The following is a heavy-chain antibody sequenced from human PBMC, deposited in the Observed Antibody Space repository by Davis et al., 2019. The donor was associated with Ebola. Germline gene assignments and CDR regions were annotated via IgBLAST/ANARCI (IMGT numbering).Heavy chain of an antibody. CDR1: GFTFSSYS. CDR3: ARALLGTTVTSKFDY. D-gene: IGHD4-17*01. Sequence: GGSLRLSCAASGFTFSSYSMNWVRQAPGKGLEWVSYISSSSSTIYYADSVKGRFTISRDNAKNSLYLQMNSLRDEDTAVYYCARALLGTTVTSKFDYWGQGILVTVSS. CDR2: ISSSSSTI. J-gene: IGHJ4*02. V-gene: IGHV3-48*02.